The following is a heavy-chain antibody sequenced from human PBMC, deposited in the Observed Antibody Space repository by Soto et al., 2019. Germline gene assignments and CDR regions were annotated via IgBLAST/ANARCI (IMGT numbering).Heavy chain of an antibody. CDR2: IWYDGSNK. J-gene: IGHJ5*02. CDR1: GFTFSSYG. V-gene: IGHV3-33*01. Sequence: QVQLVESGGGVIQPGRSLRLSCAASGFTFSSYGMHWVRQAPGKGLEWVAVIWYDGSNKYYADSVKGRFTISRDNSKNTLYLQMNNLRAEDTAVYYCAREVRWSFDPWGQGTLVTVSS. D-gene: IGHD3-16*01. CDR3: AREVRWSFDP.